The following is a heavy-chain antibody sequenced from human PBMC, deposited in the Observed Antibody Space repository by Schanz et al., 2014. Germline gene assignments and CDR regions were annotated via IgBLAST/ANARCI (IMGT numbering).Heavy chain of an antibody. CDR2: ISGSGGST. CDR1: GFTFSTYA. J-gene: IGHJ6*02. D-gene: IGHD2-15*01. Sequence: EVQLVESGGGLVQPGGSLRLSCAASGFTFSTYAMSWVRQAPGKGLEWVSGISGSGGSTYYADSVKGRFTISRDNSKNTLYLQMNSLSADDTAVFYCAKGMGYCSGGTCYDYYYYGLDVWGQGTTXTVSS. V-gene: IGHV3-23*04. CDR3: AKGMGYCSGGTCYDYYYYGLDV.